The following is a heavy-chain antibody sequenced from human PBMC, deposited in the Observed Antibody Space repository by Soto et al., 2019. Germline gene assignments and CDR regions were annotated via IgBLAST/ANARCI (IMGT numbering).Heavy chain of an antibody. V-gene: IGHV3-23*01. CDR1: EFTFSNYA. Sequence: PGGSLRLSCAASEFTFSNYAMSWVRQAPGMGLEWVSAISYGGGTTYYADSVKGRFTISRDNSKNTLYLQMNSLRAEDTAVYYCAKNPGYYYDSTGYHFDYWGQGTLVTVSS. CDR3: AKNPGYYYDSTGYHFDY. D-gene: IGHD3-22*01. J-gene: IGHJ4*02. CDR2: ISYGGGTT.